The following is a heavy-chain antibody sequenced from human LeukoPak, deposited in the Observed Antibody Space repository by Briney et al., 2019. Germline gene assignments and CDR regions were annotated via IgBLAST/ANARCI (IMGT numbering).Heavy chain of an antibody. CDR2: IYPGDSDT. Sequence: GESLKISCKGSGYIFTNYWVGWVRQMPGKGLEWMGIIYPGDSDTRYSPSFQGQVTISADKSINTAYLQWSSLKASDTAIYYCAKHTREGASDTPLDYWGQGTLVTVSS. D-gene: IGHD2-15*01. CDR3: AKHTREGASDTPLDY. V-gene: IGHV5-51*01. CDR1: GYIFTNYW. J-gene: IGHJ4*02.